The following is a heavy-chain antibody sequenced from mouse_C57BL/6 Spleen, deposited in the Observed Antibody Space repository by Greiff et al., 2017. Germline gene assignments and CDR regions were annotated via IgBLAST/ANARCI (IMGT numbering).Heavy chain of an antibody. D-gene: IGHD2-5*01. CDR3: TTYSNYRFAY. Sequence: DVQLQESGAELVRPGASVKLSCTASGFNIKDDYMHWVKQRPEQGLEWIGWIDPENGDTEYASKFQGKATITADTSSNTAYLQLSSLTSEDTAVYYCTTYSNYRFAYWGQGTLVTVSA. J-gene: IGHJ3*01. CDR2: IDPENGDT. V-gene: IGHV14-4*01. CDR1: GFNIKDDY.